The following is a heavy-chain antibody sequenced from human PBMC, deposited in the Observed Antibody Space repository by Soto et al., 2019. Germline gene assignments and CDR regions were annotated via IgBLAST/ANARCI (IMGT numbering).Heavy chain of an antibody. Sequence: QVQLVQSGAEVKKPGASVKVSCKASGYTFTSYGISWVRQAPGQGLEWMGWISAYNGNTNYAQKLQGRVTMTTDTSTSSAYMELRSLRSDDTAVYYCARSFLEWLLLSGKDWFDPWGQGTLVTVSS. D-gene: IGHD3-3*01. CDR2: ISAYNGNT. V-gene: IGHV1-18*01. J-gene: IGHJ5*02. CDR3: ARSFLEWLLLSGKDWFDP. CDR1: GYTFTSYG.